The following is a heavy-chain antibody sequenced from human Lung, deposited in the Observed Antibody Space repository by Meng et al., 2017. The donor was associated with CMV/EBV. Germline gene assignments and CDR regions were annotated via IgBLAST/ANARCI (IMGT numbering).Heavy chain of an antibody. CDR1: GFTFSSYS. J-gene: IGHJ4*02. V-gene: IGHV3-21*01. CDR2: ISSSSSYI. Sequence: GESXKISCAASGFTFSSYSMNWVRQAPGKGLEWVSSISSSSSYIYYADSVKGRFTVSRDNAKNSLFLQMNSLRAEDTAVYYCARAKDCSSTTCYGDYWGQGTLVTVSS. CDR3: ARAKDCSSTTCYGDY. D-gene: IGHD2-2*01.